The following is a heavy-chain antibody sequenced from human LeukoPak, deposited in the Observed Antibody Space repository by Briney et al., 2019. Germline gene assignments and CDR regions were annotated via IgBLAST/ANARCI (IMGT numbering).Heavy chain of an antibody. D-gene: IGHD3-9*01. CDR3: AKVNGLRYFDWLLHPIDY. Sequence: PGGSLRLSCAASGFTLSSYAMSWVRQAPGKGLEWVSAISGSGGSTYYADSVKGRFTISRDNSKNTLYLQMNSLRAEDTAVYYCAKVNGLRYFDWLLHPIDYWGQGTLVTVSS. J-gene: IGHJ4*02. CDR2: ISGSGGST. CDR1: GFTLSSYA. V-gene: IGHV3-23*01.